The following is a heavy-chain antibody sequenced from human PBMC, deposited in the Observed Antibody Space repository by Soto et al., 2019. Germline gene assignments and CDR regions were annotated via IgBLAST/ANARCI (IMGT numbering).Heavy chain of an antibody. D-gene: IGHD5-12*01. Sequence: SVKVSCKASGGTFSSYAISWVRQAPGQGLEWMGGIIPIFGTANYAQKFQGRVTITADESTSTAYMELSSLRSEDTAVYYCARSRGYEAYYYHMDVWGKGTTVTVSS. V-gene: IGHV1-69*13. CDR2: IIPIFGTA. CDR1: GGTFSSYA. CDR3: ARSRGYEAYYYHMDV. J-gene: IGHJ6*03.